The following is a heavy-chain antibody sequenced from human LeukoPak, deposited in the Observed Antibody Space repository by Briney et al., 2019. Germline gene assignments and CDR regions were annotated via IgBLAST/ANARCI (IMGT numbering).Heavy chain of an antibody. Sequence: GGSLRLSCAASGFTFSSHWMHWVRQAPGKGLVWVSRINSDGSSISYADSVKGRFTISRDNAKNTLYLQMNSLRAEDTAVYYCARSGSYYYYGMDVWGQGTTVTVSS. CDR1: GFTFSSHW. CDR2: INSDGSSI. V-gene: IGHV3-74*01. CDR3: ARSGSYYYYGMDV. J-gene: IGHJ6*02. D-gene: IGHD1-26*01.